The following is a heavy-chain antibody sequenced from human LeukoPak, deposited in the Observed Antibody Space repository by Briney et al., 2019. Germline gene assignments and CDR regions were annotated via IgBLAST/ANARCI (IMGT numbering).Heavy chain of an antibody. J-gene: IGHJ4*02. V-gene: IGHV1-46*01. Sequence: ASVTVSCKASGYTFPIYFMHWVRQAPGQGLEWMGIINPTGGSTTHAQKFQGRVTMTRDTSTSTVYMELSSLRSDDTAVYYCARTAARRFDYWGQGTLVTVSS. D-gene: IGHD6-6*01. CDR3: ARTAARRFDY. CDR1: GYTFPIYF. CDR2: INPTGGST.